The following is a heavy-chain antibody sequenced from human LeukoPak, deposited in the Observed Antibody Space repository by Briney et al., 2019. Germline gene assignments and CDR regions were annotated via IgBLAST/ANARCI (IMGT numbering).Heavy chain of an antibody. Sequence: PGGSLRLSCAASGFTFSNYGMHWVRQAPGKGLEWVAVLSYDGGEKYYADSVKGRFTISRDNSRNTLYLQMNSLRAEDTAVYYCANPQSRGYDYLDYWGQGTLVTVSS. CDR3: ANPQSRGYDYLDY. D-gene: IGHD5-12*01. CDR1: GFTFSNYG. J-gene: IGHJ4*02. CDR2: LSYDGGEK. V-gene: IGHV3-30*18.